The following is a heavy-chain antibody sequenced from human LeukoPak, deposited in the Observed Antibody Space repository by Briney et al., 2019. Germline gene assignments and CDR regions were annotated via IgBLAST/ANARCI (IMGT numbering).Heavy chain of an antibody. CDR3: VNLGYSD. Sequence: HTGGSLRLSCEASGFSFSAAWMTWVRQAPGKGLEWVATIKNDGSDKYYVDSVKGRFTLSRDNAKNSVYLQMNSLRVEDTAVYYCVNLGYSDGGQGTLVTVSS. D-gene: IGHD5-12*01. CDR2: IKNDGSDK. J-gene: IGHJ4*02. CDR1: GFSFSAAW. V-gene: IGHV3-7*01.